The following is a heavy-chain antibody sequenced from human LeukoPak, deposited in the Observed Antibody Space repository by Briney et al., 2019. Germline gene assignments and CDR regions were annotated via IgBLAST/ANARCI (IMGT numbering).Heavy chain of an antibody. CDR2: IYYSGST. Sequence: SETLSLTCTVSGGSISSSSYSWGWIRQPPGKGLEWIGSIYYSGSTYYNPSLKSRVTISADTSKNQFSLKLSSVTAADTAVYYCARHDYGDYVSPYYFDYWGQGTLVTVSS. V-gene: IGHV4-39*01. D-gene: IGHD4-17*01. CDR1: GGSISSSSYS. J-gene: IGHJ4*02. CDR3: ARHDYGDYVSPYYFDY.